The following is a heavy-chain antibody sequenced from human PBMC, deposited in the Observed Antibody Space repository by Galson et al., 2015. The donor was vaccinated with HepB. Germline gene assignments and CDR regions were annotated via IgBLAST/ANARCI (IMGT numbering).Heavy chain of an antibody. Sequence: SLRLSCAASGFTFSSYGMHWVRQAPGKGLEWVAVIWYDGSNKYYADSVKGRFTISRDNSKNTLYLQMNSLRAEDTAVYYCARESYYDSSGYYGPGNDAFDIWGQGTMVTVSS. CDR1: GFTFSSYG. CDR2: IWYDGSNK. CDR3: ARESYYDSSGYYGPGNDAFDI. J-gene: IGHJ3*02. V-gene: IGHV3-33*08. D-gene: IGHD3-22*01.